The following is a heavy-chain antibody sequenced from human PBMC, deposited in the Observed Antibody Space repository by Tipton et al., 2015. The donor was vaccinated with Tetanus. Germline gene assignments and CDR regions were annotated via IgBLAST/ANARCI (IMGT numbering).Heavy chain of an antibody. V-gene: IGHV4-59*12. CDR2: VSSSGRT. D-gene: IGHD3-3*01. J-gene: IGHJ5*02. Sequence: TLSLTCTVSGGSISSNYWSWIRQPAGKGLGWIAYVSSSGRTNYNPSLKSRVTISVDTSSSQFSLRLTSVTAADTAVYFCAGVLRSESVGWFDPWGQGTLVTVSS. CDR3: AGVLRSESVGWFDP. CDR1: GGSISSNY.